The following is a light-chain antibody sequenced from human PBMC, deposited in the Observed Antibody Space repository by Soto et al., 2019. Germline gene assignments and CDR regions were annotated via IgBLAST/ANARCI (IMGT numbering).Light chain of an antibody. Sequence: EIVLTQSPGTLSLSPGERATISCRASQSVSSSNLAWYQQKPGQAPRLLIYGASTRATGIPDRFSGSGSGTDFTRTISRLEPEDVAVYYCQRYGSSLYTFGQGTKREIK. J-gene: IGKJ2*01. CDR3: QRYGSSLYT. V-gene: IGKV3-20*01. CDR2: GAS. CDR1: QSVSSSN.